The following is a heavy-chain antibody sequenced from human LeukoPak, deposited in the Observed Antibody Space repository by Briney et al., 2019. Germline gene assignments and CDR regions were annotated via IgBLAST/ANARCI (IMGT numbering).Heavy chain of an antibody. Sequence: GASVKVSCKASGYTFTSYGISWVRQAPGQGLEWMGWISAYNGNTDYAQKFQGRVTMTRDTSITTAYMELSRLRSDDTAVYYCASEMDNLYCFSTNCPLDYWGQGTLVTVSS. CDR1: GYTFTSYG. D-gene: IGHD2-2*01. J-gene: IGHJ4*02. CDR2: ISAYNGNT. CDR3: ASEMDNLYCFSTNCPLDY. V-gene: IGHV1-18*01.